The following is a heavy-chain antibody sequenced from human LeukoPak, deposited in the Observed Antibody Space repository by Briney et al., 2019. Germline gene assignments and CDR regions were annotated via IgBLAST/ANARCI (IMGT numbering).Heavy chain of an antibody. J-gene: IGHJ4*02. Sequence: EGSLRLSCAASGFTFSTYWMHWVRQAPGKGLVWVSRINSGGSSTAYADSVKGRFTVSRDNAENTLYLQMNSLRAEDTAVYYCARVVFYASGKYYFDYWGQGTLVTVSS. CDR2: INSGGSST. CDR3: ARVVFYASGKYYFDY. D-gene: IGHD3-10*01. CDR1: GFTFSTYW. V-gene: IGHV3-74*01.